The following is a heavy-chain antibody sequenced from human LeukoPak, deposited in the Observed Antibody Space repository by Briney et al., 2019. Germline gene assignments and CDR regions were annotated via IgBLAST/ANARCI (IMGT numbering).Heavy chain of an antibody. CDR2: INQDGSGK. J-gene: IGHJ4*02. CDR1: GFTFSSYW. Sequence: GRSLGLLCAASGFTFSSYWMTWVRQARGRGRECVANINQDGSGKSHVDSVKGRFTISRDNAKNYLFLQMNSLRAEDTAVYYCARGRGGLDYWGQGTLVTVSS. CDR3: ARGRGGLDY. V-gene: IGHV3-7*05.